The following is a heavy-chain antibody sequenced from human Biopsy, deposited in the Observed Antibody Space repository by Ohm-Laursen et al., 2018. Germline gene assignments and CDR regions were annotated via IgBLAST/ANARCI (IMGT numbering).Heavy chain of an antibody. CDR1: GYSFTSYY. Sequence: GSSVKVSCKVSGYSFTSYYMHWVRQAPGQGLEWMGMINPSGSTTSYPQIFQGRVTTTRDTSKSTVYMELSSLRSADTAVYFCARNTGWYGDLYYFDYWGQGTLVTVSS. J-gene: IGHJ4*02. CDR3: ARNTGWYGDLYYFDY. D-gene: IGHD6-19*01. V-gene: IGHV1-46*01. CDR2: INPSGSTT.